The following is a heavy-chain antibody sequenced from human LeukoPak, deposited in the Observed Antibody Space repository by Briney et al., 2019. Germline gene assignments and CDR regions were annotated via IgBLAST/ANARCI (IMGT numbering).Heavy chain of an antibody. CDR2: ISNGGGSA. Sequence: PGGSLRLSCAASGFTFSSYPMSWVRQAPGKGLQWVSAISNGGGSAYYADSVKGRFTIPRDNSKSTLYLQMDSLRAEDTAIYYCAARPRMPPRFDYWGQGTLVTVSS. D-gene: IGHD2-2*01. CDR3: AARPRMPPRFDY. CDR1: GFTFSSYP. V-gene: IGHV3-23*01. J-gene: IGHJ4*02.